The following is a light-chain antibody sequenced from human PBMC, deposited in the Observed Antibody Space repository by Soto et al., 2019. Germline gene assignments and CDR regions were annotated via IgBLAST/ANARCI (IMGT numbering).Light chain of an antibody. V-gene: IGKV1-39*01. CDR2: AAS. CDR1: QSIRSY. J-gene: IGKJ2*01. CDR3: QQSYSTPPT. Sequence: DIQMTQSPSSLSASVGDRVTITCRASQSIRSYLNWYQQKRGKAPKVLIYAASSLQSGVPSRFSGSGSGTDFTLTISSLQPEDFATYYCQQSYSTPPTFGQGTKLEIK.